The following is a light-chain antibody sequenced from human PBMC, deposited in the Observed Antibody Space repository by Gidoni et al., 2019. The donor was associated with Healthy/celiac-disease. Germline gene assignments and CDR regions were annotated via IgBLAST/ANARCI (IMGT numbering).Light chain of an antibody. CDR1: SSDVGGYNY. CDR2: DVS. CDR3: CSYAGSYTVWV. J-gene: IGLJ3*02. V-gene: IGLV2-11*01. Sequence: QSALTQPRSVSGFPGQSVTISCTGTSSDVGGYNYGSWYQQHPGKAPKLMIYDVSKRPSGVPDRFSGSKSGNTASLTISGLQAEDEADYYCCSYAGSYTVWVFGGGTKLTVL.